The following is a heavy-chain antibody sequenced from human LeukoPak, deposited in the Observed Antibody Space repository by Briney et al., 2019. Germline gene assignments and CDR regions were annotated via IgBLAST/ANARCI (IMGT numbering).Heavy chain of an antibody. CDR1: GFTFSSYW. CDR3: TSPSGSFPPFYYMDV. CDR2: INSDGSST. J-gene: IGHJ6*03. D-gene: IGHD1-26*01. V-gene: IGHV3-74*01. Sequence: GGSLRLSCAASGFTFSSYWMHWVRQAPGKGLVWVSRINSDGSSTSYADSVKGRFTISRDNAKNTLYLQMSSLKTEDTAVYYCTSPSGSFPPFYYMDVWGKGTTVTVSS.